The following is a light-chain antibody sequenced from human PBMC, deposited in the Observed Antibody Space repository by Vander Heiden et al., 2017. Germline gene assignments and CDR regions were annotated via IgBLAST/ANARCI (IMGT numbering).Light chain of an antibody. J-gene: IGLJ2*01. V-gene: IGLV1-40*01. CDR2: GNS. CDR1: SSNIGAGYD. Sequence: SVLTQPPPVSAPPGQRVTISCTGSSSNIGAGYDVHWYQQLPGTAPKLLIYGNSNRPSGVPDRCSGSKSGTSASLAITGLQAEDEADYYCQSYDSSLSGSVFGGGTKLTVL. CDR3: QSYDSSLSGSV.